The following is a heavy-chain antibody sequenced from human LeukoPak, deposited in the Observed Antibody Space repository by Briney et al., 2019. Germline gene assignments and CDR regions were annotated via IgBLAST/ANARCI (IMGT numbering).Heavy chain of an antibody. Sequence: SETLSLTCIVAGVSISRSRYYWGWIRQPPGKGPEGIGSIPFSGNPYYNPSLNSRVTISVDTSKNHFSLKLSSVTAADTAVYYCARFFSGYNSYYYYGMDVWGQGTTVTVSS. V-gene: IGHV4-39*02. CDR2: IPFSGNP. CDR3: ARFFSGYNSYYYYGMDV. CDR1: GVSISRSRYY. D-gene: IGHD5-12*01. J-gene: IGHJ6*02.